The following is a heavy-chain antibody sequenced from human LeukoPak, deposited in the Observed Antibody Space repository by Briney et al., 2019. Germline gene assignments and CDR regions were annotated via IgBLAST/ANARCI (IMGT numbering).Heavy chain of an antibody. D-gene: IGHD2/OR15-2a*01. CDR2: ISDIGLST. J-gene: IGHJ3*01. Sequence: GGSLRLSCAASGFIFNSCAMSWVRQAPGKGLEWVSTISDIGLSTYYADSVKGRLTISRDNSKNTLSLLLSSLRADDTAIYYCARISLRAFDVWGQGTTVTVSS. V-gene: IGHV3-23*01. CDR1: GFIFNSCA. CDR3: ARISLRAFDV.